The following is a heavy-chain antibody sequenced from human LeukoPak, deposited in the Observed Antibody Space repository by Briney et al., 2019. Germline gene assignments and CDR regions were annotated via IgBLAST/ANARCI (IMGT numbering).Heavy chain of an antibody. V-gene: IGHV3-21*01. CDR2: ISSSSSYI. Sequence: GGFLRLSCAASGFTFSSYSMNWVRQAPGKGLEWVSSISSSSSYIYYADSVKGRFTISRDNAKNSLYLQMNSLRAEDTAVYYCARVVAVAGPDYWGQGTLVTVSS. D-gene: IGHD6-19*01. J-gene: IGHJ4*02. CDR3: ARVVAVAGPDY. CDR1: GFTFSSYS.